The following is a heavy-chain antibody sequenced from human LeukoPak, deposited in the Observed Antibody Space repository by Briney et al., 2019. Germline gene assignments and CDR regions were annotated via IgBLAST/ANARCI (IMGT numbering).Heavy chain of an antibody. J-gene: IGHJ3*02. CDR3: ATVNEWELLRDAFDI. V-gene: IGHV1-24*01. CDR1: GGTFSSYA. D-gene: IGHD1-26*01. Sequence: ASVKVSCKASGGTFSSYAISWVRRAPGKGLEWMGGFDPEDGETIYAQKFQGRVTMTEDTSTDTAYMELSSLRSEDTAVYYCATVNEWELLRDAFDIWGQGTMVTVSS. CDR2: FDPEDGET.